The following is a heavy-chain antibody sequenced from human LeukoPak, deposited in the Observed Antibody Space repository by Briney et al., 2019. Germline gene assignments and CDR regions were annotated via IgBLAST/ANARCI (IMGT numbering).Heavy chain of an antibody. CDR2: INPNSGGT. V-gene: IGHV1-2*02. D-gene: IGHD2-15*01. Sequence: ASVKVSCKASGYTFTGYYMHWVRQAPGQGLEWMGWINPNSGGTNYAQKFQGRVTMTRDTSISTAYMELSRLRSDDTAVYYCARDQDIVVVVAATPLYYYYGMDVWGQATTVTVSS. CDR3: ARDQDIVVVVAATPLYYYYGMDV. J-gene: IGHJ6*02. CDR1: GYTFTGYY.